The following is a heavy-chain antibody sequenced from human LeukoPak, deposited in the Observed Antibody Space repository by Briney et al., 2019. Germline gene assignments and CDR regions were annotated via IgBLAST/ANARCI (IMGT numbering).Heavy chain of an antibody. D-gene: IGHD3-22*01. CDR3: TRGSYYDSSGYSGVRLFDY. CDR1: GYTFTSYG. CDR2: ISAYNGNT. V-gene: IGHV1-18*01. Sequence: GASVKVSCKASGYTFTSYGISWVRQAPGQGLKWMGWISAYNGNTNYAQKLQGRVTMTTDTSTSTAYMELRSLRSDDTAVYYCTRGSYYDSSGYSGVRLFDYWGQGTPVTVPS. J-gene: IGHJ4*02.